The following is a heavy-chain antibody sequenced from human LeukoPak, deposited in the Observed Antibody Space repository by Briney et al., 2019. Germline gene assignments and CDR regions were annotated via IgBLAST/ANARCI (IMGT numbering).Heavy chain of an antibody. CDR2: FDPEDGET. CDR3: ATGPSAAGTVDY. Sequence: ASVKVFCKVSGYTLTELSMHWVRQAPGKGLEWMGGFDPEDGETIYAQKFQGRVTMTEDTSTDTAYMELCSLRSEDTAVYYCATGPSAAGTVDYWGQGTLVTVSS. CDR1: GYTLTELS. D-gene: IGHD6-13*01. V-gene: IGHV1-24*01. J-gene: IGHJ4*02.